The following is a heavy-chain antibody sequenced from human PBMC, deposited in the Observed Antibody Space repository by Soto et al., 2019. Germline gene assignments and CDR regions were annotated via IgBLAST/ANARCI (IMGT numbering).Heavy chain of an antibody. CDR1: GFTVSSNY. CDR3: ARDSYHCSGGSCYSGY. D-gene: IGHD2-15*01. Sequence: GGSLRLSCAASGFTVSSNYMSWVRQAPGKGLEWVSVIYSGGSTYYADSVKGRFTISRDNSKNTLYLQMNSLRAEDTAVYYCARDSYHCSGGSCYSGYWGQGTLVTVSS. V-gene: IGHV3-66*01. J-gene: IGHJ4*02. CDR2: IYSGGST.